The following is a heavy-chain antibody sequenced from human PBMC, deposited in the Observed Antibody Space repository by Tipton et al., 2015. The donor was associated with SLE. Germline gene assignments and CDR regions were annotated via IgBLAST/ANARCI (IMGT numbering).Heavy chain of an antibody. V-gene: IGHV4-59*11. CDR3: ARAMRLNNYYFMDV. J-gene: IGHJ6*03. CDR1: GGSITNHY. CDR2: IHYSGTT. D-gene: IGHD3-10*01. Sequence: TLSLTCTVSGGSITNHYWNWIRQPPGKGLEWIGYIHYSGTTHDNPSLKSRVTMSVDMSKNQFSLRLTSVTAADTAVYYCARAMRLNNYYFMDVWGEGTTVIVSS.